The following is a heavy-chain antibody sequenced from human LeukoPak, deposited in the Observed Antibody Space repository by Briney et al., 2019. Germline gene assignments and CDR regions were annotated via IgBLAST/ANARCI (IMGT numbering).Heavy chain of an antibody. J-gene: IGHJ4*02. D-gene: IGHD5-18*01. CDR1: GFTFSSYA. CDR3: AKSLRIQLWSHYFDY. CDR2: ISGSGGSK. V-gene: IGHV3-23*01. Sequence: PGGSLRLSCAASGFTFSSYAMSWVRQAPGKGLEWVSAISGSGGSKYYADTVKGRFTISRDNSKNTLYLQMNSLRAEDTAVYYCAKSLRIQLWSHYFDYWGQGTLVTVSS.